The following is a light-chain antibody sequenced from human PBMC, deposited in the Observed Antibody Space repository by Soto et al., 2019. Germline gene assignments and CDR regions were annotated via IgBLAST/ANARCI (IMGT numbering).Light chain of an antibody. Sequence: DIQMTQSPSTLSSSIGDRVTITCRARHSLNGRLAWYRQRPGHAPDLLIYDVSTLETGGPSRFSGTGSETEFTLTISGLQPDDFTTYYCQQYSYYSTFGPGTTVEIK. V-gene: IGKV1-5*01. CDR2: DVS. J-gene: IGKJ1*01. CDR3: QQYSYYST. CDR1: HSLNGR.